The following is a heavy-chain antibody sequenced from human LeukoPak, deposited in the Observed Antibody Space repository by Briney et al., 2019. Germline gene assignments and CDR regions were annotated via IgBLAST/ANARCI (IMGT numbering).Heavy chain of an antibody. J-gene: IGHJ4*02. D-gene: IGHD2-2*01. CDR3: ARTSIVPAAVDY. CDR1: GGSFSGYY. V-gene: IGHV4-34*01. Sequence: SETLSLTCAVYGGSFSGYYWSWIRQPPGKGWNGIGEINHSGSANYNPSLKSRVTISVDTSKNQFSLKLSSVTAADTAVYYCARTSIVPAAVDYWGQGTLVTVSS. CDR2: INHSGSA.